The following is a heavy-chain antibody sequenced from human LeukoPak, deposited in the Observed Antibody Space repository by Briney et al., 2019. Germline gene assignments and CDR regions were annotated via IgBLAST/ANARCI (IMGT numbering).Heavy chain of an antibody. CDR1: GFTFSSYW. Sequence: TGGSLRLSCAASGFTFSSYWMSWVRQAPGKGLEWVANIKQDGSEKYYVDSVKGRFTISRDNAKNSLYLQMNSLRAEDTAVYYCAREGVVVVPAAQWFDPWGQGTLVTVSS. CDR3: AREGVVVVPAAQWFDP. CDR2: IKQDGSEK. V-gene: IGHV3-7*01. J-gene: IGHJ5*02. D-gene: IGHD2-2*01.